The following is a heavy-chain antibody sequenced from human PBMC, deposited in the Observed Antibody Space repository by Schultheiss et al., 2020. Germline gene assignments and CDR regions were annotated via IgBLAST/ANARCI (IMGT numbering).Heavy chain of an antibody. CDR3: ARDGSSWSDFDY. J-gene: IGHJ4*02. CDR2: IYSGGST. D-gene: IGHD6-13*01. Sequence: GESLKISCAASGFTFSSYAMHWVRQAPGKGLEWVSVIYSGGSTYYADSVKGRFTISRDNSKNTLYLQMNSLRAEDTAVYYCARDGSSWSDFDYWGQGTLVTVSS. V-gene: IGHV3-66*01. CDR1: GFTFSSYA.